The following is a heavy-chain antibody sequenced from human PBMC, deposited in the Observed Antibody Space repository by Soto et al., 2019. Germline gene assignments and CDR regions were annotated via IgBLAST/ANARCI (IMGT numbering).Heavy chain of an antibody. J-gene: IGHJ4*02. CDR1: GFTFSDYY. D-gene: IGHD5-18*01. V-gene: IGHV3-11*01. CDR2: IGRSGSPI. Sequence: LRLSCAASGFTFSDYYMSWIRQAPGKGLEWLSYIGRSGSPIYYADSVKGRFTISRDNTKNSLYLQLNSLRAEDTAVYYCARGVDTATRGSFDYWGQGTLVTVSS. CDR3: ARGVDTATRGSFDY.